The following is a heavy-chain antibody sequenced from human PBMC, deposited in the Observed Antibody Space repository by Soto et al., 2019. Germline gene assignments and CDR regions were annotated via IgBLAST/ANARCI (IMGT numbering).Heavy chain of an antibody. CDR2: INHSGST. D-gene: IGHD1-26*01. Sequence: SETLSLTCAVHDRSFIVYYWSCIDQHPGKGLEWIGEINHSGSTNYNPSLKSRVTISVDTSKNQFSLKLSSVTAADTAVYYCARAWVRRRGITGRYYGMDVWGQGTTVT. J-gene: IGHJ6*02. CDR3: ARAWVRRRGITGRYYGMDV. CDR1: DRSFIVYY. V-gene: IGHV4-34*01.